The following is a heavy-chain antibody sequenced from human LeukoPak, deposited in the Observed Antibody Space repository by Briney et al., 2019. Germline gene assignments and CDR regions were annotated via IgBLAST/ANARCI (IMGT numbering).Heavy chain of an antibody. CDR1: GYTFTGYY. CDR3: ARGQLAYCGGDCHYYFDY. CDR2: INPNSGGT. Sequence: ASVKVSCKASGYTFTGYYMHWVRQAPGQGLEWMGWINPNSGGTNYAQKFQGRVTMTRDTSISTAYMELSRLRSDDTAVYYCARGQLAYCGGDCHYYFDYWGQGTLVTVSS. D-gene: IGHD2-21*02. J-gene: IGHJ4*02. V-gene: IGHV1-2*02.